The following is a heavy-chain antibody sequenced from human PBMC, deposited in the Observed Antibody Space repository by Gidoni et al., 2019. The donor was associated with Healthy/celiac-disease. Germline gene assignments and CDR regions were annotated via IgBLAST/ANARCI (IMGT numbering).Heavy chain of an antibody. V-gene: IGHV4-4*07. D-gene: IGHD4-4*01. CDR3: ARGPQDWATVTPLYYYYGMDV. J-gene: IGHJ6*02. Sequence: QVQLQESGPGLVKPSETLSLTCTVSGGSISSYYWIWIRQPAGKGLEWIGRIYTSGSTNYNPSLKSRVTMSVDTSKNQFSLKLSSVTAADTAVYYCARGPQDWATVTPLYYYYGMDVWGQGTTVTVSS. CDR1: GGSISSYY. CDR2: IYTSGST.